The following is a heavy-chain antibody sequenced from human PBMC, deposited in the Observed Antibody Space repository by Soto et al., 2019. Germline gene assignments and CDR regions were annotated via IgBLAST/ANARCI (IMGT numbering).Heavy chain of an antibody. Sequence: SETLSLTCAVYGGSLSGYYWSWIRQPPGKALEWIGEINHSGNTNYNPSLKSRVTISVDTSKNQLFLNLSSVTAADTAMYYCARHHVRGRTIAGAAEFWGQGTLVTVS. D-gene: IGHD1-26*01. CDR2: INHSGNT. CDR3: ARHHVRGRTIAGAAEF. J-gene: IGHJ4*02. CDR1: GGSLSGYY. V-gene: IGHV4-34*01.